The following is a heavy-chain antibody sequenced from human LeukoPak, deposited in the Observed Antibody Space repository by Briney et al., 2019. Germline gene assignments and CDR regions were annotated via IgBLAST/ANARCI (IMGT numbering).Heavy chain of an antibody. CDR2: IYHSGST. Sequence: SETLSLTCAVSGGSISSRNWWSWVRRPPGKGLEWIGEIYHSGSTNYNPSLKTRVTISVDKSKNQFSLKLSSVTAADTAVYYCARDRGAGFYGSGSYYNDYYHYMDVWGKGTTVTISS. CDR3: ARDRGAGFYGSGSYYNDYYHYMDV. V-gene: IGHV4-4*02. CDR1: GGSISSRNW. D-gene: IGHD3-10*01. J-gene: IGHJ6*03.